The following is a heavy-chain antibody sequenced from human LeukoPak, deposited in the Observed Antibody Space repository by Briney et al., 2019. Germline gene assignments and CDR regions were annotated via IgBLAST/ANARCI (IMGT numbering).Heavy chain of an antibody. CDR2: TYHSGST. CDR1: GGSISSGGYS. Sequence: SETLSLTCAVSGGSISSGGYSWSWIRQPPGKGLEWIGYTYHSGSTYYNPSLKSRVTISVDTSKNQFSLKLSSVTAADTAVYYCARGSSRDGYNFNYWGQGTLVTVSS. D-gene: IGHD5-24*01. V-gene: IGHV4-30-2*01. J-gene: IGHJ4*02. CDR3: ARGSSRDGYNFNY.